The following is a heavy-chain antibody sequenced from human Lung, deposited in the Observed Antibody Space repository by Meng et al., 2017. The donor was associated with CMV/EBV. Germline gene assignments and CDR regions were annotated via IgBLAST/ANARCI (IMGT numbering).Heavy chain of an antibody. V-gene: IGHV1-2*02. CDR2: IHPNSGGT. D-gene: IGHD3-22*01. J-gene: IGHJ6*02. CDR3: ARSYDSGAYYGDYHGMDV. Sequence: FTGYYGHWVRQAPGQGLEWMGWIHPNSGGTNYAQKFQGRVTMTRDTSISTTYMELSRLRSDDTAVYYCARSYDSGAYYGDYHGMDVWGQGTTVTVSS. CDR1: FTGYY.